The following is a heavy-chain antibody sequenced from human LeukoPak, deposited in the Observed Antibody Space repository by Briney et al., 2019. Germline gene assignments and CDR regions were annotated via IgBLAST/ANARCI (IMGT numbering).Heavy chain of an antibody. D-gene: IGHD3-10*01. Sequence: PSETLSLTCAVYGGSFSGYYWSWIRQPPGKGLEWIGEINHSGSTNYNPSLKSRVTISVDTSKNQFSLKLSSVTAADTAVYYCARRAGYYGSGSPFDYWGQGTLVTVSS. V-gene: IGHV4-34*01. CDR3: ARRAGYYGSGSPFDY. J-gene: IGHJ4*02. CDR1: GGSFSGYY. CDR2: INHSGST.